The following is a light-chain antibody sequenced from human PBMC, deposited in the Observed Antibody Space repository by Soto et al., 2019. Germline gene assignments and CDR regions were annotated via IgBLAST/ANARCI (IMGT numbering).Light chain of an antibody. CDR2: GAS. V-gene: IGKV3D-15*01. Sequence: EIVMTQSPATLSVSPGGRVTLSCRASQSVSSNLAWYQQKPGQAPRLLIYGASTRAAGIPARFSASGSGIDFTLTISDVQPEDFALYYCHQRQSWPRTFGQGTKVDIK. J-gene: IGKJ1*01. CDR3: HQRQSWPRT. CDR1: QSVSSN.